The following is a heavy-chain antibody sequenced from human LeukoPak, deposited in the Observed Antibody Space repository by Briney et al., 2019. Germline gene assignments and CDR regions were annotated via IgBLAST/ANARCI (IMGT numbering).Heavy chain of an antibody. CDR1: GGTFSSYA. CDR3: ARAPEVDSDFDY. Sequence: ASVKVSCKASGGTFSSYAISWVRQAPGQGLEWMGIINPSGGSTSYAQKFQGRVTMTRDTSTSTVYMELSSLRSEDTAVYYCARAPEVDSDFDYWGQGTLVTVSS. CDR2: INPSGGST. V-gene: IGHV1-46*01. D-gene: IGHD1-14*01. J-gene: IGHJ4*02.